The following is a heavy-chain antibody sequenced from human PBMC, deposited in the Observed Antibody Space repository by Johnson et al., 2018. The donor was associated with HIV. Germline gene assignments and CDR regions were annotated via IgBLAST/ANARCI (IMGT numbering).Heavy chain of an antibody. CDR3: ARVLAGTYYFDSSGYYNAFDI. CDR1: GFSLSSYA. J-gene: IGHJ3*02. D-gene: IGHD3-22*01. Sequence: VQLVESGGGVVQPGRSLRLSCAASGFSLSSYAMNWVRQAPGKGLEWVSVIYSGGSTYYADSVKGRFTISRDNSKNTLYLQMNSLRAEDTALYYCARVLAGTYYFDSSGYYNAFDIWGQGTMVTVSS. V-gene: IGHV3-66*01. CDR2: IYSGGST.